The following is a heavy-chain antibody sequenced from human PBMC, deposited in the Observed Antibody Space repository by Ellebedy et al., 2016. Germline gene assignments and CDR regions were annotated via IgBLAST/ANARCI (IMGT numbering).Heavy chain of an antibody. J-gene: IGHJ5*02. V-gene: IGHV1-69*13. CDR1: GGTFSSYA. CDR2: IIPIFGTA. CDR3: ARTGYQNH. D-gene: IGHD3-9*01. Sequence: SVKVSXXASGGTFSSYAISWVRQAPGQGLEWMGGIIPIFGTANYAQKFQGRVTITADESTSTAYMELSSLRSEDTAVYYCARTGYQNHWGQGTLVTVSS.